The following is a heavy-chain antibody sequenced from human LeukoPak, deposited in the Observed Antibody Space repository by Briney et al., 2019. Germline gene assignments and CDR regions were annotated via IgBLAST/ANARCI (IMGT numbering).Heavy chain of an antibody. J-gene: IGHJ5*01. D-gene: IGHD6-13*01. CDR3: ARTNSSSWYLNWFDS. V-gene: IGHV4-31*03. CDR1: GGSISSGGYY. Sequence: SQTLSLTCTVSGGSISSGGYYWSWIRQHPGKGLEWIGYIYYSGSTYYNPSLKSRVTISVDTSKNQFSLKLSSVTAADTAVYYCARTNSSSWYLNWFDSWGQGTLVTVSS. CDR2: IYYSGST.